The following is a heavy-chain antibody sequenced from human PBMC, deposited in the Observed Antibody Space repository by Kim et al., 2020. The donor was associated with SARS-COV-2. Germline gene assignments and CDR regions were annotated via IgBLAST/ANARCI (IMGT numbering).Heavy chain of an antibody. J-gene: IGHJ4*02. D-gene: IGHD4-4*01. CDR1: GYTFTGYY. CDR2: INPNSGGT. CDR3: ARDPGMTTVTAFDDY. Sequence: ASVKVSCKASGYTFTGYYMHWVRQAPGQGLEWMGWINPNSGGTNYAQKFQGRVTMTRDTSISTAYMELSRLRSDDTAVYYCARDPGMTTVTAFDDYWGQGTLVTVS. V-gene: IGHV1-2*02.